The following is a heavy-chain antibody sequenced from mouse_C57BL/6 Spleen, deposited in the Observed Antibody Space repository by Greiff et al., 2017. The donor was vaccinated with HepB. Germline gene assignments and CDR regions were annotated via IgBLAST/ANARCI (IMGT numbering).Heavy chain of an antibody. V-gene: IGHV1-52*01. J-gene: IGHJ3*01. Sequence: QVQLQQPGAELVRPGSSVKLSCKASGYTFTSYWMHWVKQRPIQGLEWIGNIDPSDSETHYNQKFKEKATLTVDKSSSTAYMQLSSLTSEDSAVYYCARDYYYGSSSAWFAYWGQGTLVTVSA. CDR1: GYTFTSYW. CDR3: ARDYYYGSSSAWFAY. D-gene: IGHD1-1*01. CDR2: IDPSDSET.